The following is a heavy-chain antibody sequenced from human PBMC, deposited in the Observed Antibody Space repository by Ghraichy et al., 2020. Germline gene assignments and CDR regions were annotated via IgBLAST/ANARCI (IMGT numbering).Heavy chain of an antibody. CDR2: IYDSGNT. CDR1: GVSVSGGGYY. V-gene: IGHV4-31*03. D-gene: IGHD4-23*01. J-gene: IGHJ4*02. CDR3: ARTLSYGGNPPAD. Sequence: TLSLTCTVSGVSVSGGGYYWSWIRQHPVKGLEWIGYIYDSGNTYYNPSLRSRTAISIDTSQNQFSLKLSSVSAADTAVYYCARTLSYGGNPPADWGQGTLVTVSS.